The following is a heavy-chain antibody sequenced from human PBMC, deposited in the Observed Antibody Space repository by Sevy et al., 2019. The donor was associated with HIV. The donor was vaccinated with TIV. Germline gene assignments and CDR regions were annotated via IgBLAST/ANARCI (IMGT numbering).Heavy chain of an antibody. Sequence: GGSLRLSCAASGFTFSSYWMHWVRQAPGKGLVWVSRINSDGSSTSYADSVKGRFTISRDNAKNTLYLQMNSLGAEDTAVYYCARDPSSWYDLYYYYGMDVWGQGTTVTVSS. CDR1: GFTFSSYW. CDR2: INSDGSST. D-gene: IGHD6-13*01. CDR3: ARDPSSWYDLYYYYGMDV. V-gene: IGHV3-74*01. J-gene: IGHJ6*02.